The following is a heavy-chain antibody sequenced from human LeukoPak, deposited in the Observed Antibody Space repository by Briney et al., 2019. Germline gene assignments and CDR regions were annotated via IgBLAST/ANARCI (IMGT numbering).Heavy chain of an antibody. CDR2: ISYDGSNK. D-gene: IGHD3-3*01. CDR3: AKSSIEYDFWSGLDY. CDR1: GFTFSNYA. V-gene: IGHV3-30*18. Sequence: GGSLRLSCAASGFTFSNYAMHWVRQAPGKGLEWVAVISYDGSNKYYADSVKGRFTISRDNSKNTLYLQMNSLRAEDTAVYYCAKSSIEYDFWSGLDYWGQGTLVTVSS. J-gene: IGHJ4*02.